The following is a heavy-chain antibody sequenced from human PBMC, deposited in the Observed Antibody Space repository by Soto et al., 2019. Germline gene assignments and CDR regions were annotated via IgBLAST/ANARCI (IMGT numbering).Heavy chain of an antibody. CDR2: ITYDGANG. V-gene: IGHV3-30*09. CDR3: ARAFSGSYPNFDY. CDR1: GFIFRSYA. D-gene: IGHD1-26*01. Sequence: GGSLRLSCLASGFIFRSYAMHWVRQAPGKGLEWVAVITYDGANGYYADSVRGRFAISRDNSKSTLFLQMNSLRPEDTAVCYCARAFSGSYPNFDYWGQGTLVTVSS. J-gene: IGHJ4*02.